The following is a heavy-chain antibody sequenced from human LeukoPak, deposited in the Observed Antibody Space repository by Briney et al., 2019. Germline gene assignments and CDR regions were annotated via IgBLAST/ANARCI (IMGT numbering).Heavy chain of an antibody. CDR2: IYTGGGT. Sequence: GGSLRLSCAASGFNVSGNYMSWVRQAPGKGVEGVSVIYTGGGTDYADSVKGRFTISRDNSKNTLYLQMNSLRTEDTAVYYCARARQWLGVFDPWGQGTLVTVSS. J-gene: IGHJ5*02. V-gene: IGHV3-53*01. CDR3: ARARQWLGVFDP. CDR1: GFNVSGNY. D-gene: IGHD6-19*01.